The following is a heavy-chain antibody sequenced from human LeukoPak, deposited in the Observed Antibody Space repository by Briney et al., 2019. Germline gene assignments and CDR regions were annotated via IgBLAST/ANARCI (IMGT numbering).Heavy chain of an antibody. V-gene: IGHV4-34*01. CDR2: INHSGST. D-gene: IGHD3-3*01. CDR1: GGSFSGYY. J-gene: IGHJ4*02. CDR3: ARVGIFGVVKKIKNYFDY. Sequence: SETLSLTCAVYGGSFSGYYGSWIRQPPGKGLEWIGEINHSGSTNYNPSLKSRVTISVDTSKNQFSLKLSSVTAADTAVYYCARVGIFGVVKKIKNYFDYWGQGTLVTVSS.